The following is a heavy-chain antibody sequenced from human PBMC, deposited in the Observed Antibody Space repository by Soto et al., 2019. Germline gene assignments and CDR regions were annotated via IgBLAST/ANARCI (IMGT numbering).Heavy chain of an antibody. V-gene: IGHV3-64*01. CDR1: GFTFNYYA. J-gene: IGHJ6*03. Sequence: EVQLVESGGGLVQPGGSLRLSCAASGFTFNYYAIQWVRQAPGMGLEYVSAISSNGQSTYYGTYVRGRFTISRNNSRNIVYLQMGRLRAEDTAVYYCARVGCYTSCSDYYYYYMDVWGKGTTISVSS. CDR3: ARVGCYTSCSDYYYYYMDV. CDR2: ISSNGQST. D-gene: IGHD2-2*01.